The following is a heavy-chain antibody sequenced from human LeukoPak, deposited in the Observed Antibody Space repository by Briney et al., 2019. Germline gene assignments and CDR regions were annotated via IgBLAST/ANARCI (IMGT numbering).Heavy chain of an antibody. V-gene: IGHV1-2*02. D-gene: IGHD2-15*01. CDR3: ARAIVVVVAATRSWFDP. Sequence: GASVKVSCKASGYTFTGYYMHWVRQAPGQGLEWMGWINPNSGGTNYAQKFQGRVTMTRDTSISTAYMELSRLRSDDTAVYYCARAIVVVVAATRSWFDPWGQGTLVTVSS. CDR2: INPNSGGT. J-gene: IGHJ5*02. CDR1: GYTFTGYY.